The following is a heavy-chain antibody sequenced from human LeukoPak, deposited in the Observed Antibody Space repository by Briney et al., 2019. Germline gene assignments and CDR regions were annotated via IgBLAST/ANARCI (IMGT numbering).Heavy chain of an antibody. CDR2: ISGSGGST. Sequence: GGSLRLSCAASGFTFSSYAMSWVRQAPGKGLEWVSAISGSGGSTYYADSVKGRFTISRDNSKNTLYLQMNSLRAEDTAVYYCAKDQGPRIVVVPAARVAFDYWGQGTLVTVSS. CDR3: AKDQGPRIVVVPAARVAFDY. V-gene: IGHV3-23*01. CDR1: GFTFSSYA. D-gene: IGHD2-2*01. J-gene: IGHJ4*02.